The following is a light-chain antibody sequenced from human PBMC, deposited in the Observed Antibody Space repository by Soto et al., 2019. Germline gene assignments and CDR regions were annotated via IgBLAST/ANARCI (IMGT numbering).Light chain of an antibody. CDR1: QSVDIS. V-gene: IGKV3-15*01. Sequence: EIVLTQSPATLSVSPGERVILSCRASQSVDISLAWYQQKPGQAPRLLIYGASTRATDMPGTFSGRGSGTEFNLTITSLRPEDFGVYYCQQYRSWPRTFGQGTKVEIK. J-gene: IGKJ1*01. CDR2: GAS. CDR3: QQYRSWPRT.